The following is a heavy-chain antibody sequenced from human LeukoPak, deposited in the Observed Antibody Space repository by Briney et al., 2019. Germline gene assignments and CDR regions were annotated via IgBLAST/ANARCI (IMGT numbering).Heavy chain of an antibody. CDR2: IKQDGSET. CDR3: AKDRGLYYFGMDV. D-gene: IGHD3-10*01. CDR1: GLRFSNYW. V-gene: IGHV3-7*01. J-gene: IGHJ6*02. Sequence: GGSLRLSCGASGLRFSNYWMNWVRQAPGKGLEWVAIIKQDGSETLYADSVKGRFTISRDNSKNTPYLQMNSLRAEDTAVYYCAKDRGLYYFGMDVWGQGTTVTVSS.